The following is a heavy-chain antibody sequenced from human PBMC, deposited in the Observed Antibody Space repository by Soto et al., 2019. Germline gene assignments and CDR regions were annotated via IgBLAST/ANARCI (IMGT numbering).Heavy chain of an antibody. D-gene: IGHD1-26*01. CDR2: IIPVFGRG. Sequence: QVQLVQSGAEVKKPGSSVKVSCKASGGTFSSLNWVRQAPGQGLEWMGGIIPVFGRGDPAQKFKGRVTITADESTSTAYLELTSLRSEDTAVYYCASKPHSGSHFDYWGEGTLVTVSS. J-gene: IGHJ4*02. CDR1: GGTFSSL. CDR3: ASKPHSGSHFDY. V-gene: IGHV1-69*01.